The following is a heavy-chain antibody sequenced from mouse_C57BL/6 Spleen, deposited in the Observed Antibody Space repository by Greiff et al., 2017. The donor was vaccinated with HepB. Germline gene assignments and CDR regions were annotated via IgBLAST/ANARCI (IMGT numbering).Heavy chain of an antibody. D-gene: IGHD1-1*01. J-gene: IGHJ4*01. V-gene: IGHV5-6*01. CDR1: GFTFSSYG. CDR2: ISSGGSYT. Sequence: EVKVVESGGDLVKPGGSLKLSCAASGFTFSSYGMSWVRQTPDKRLEWVATISSGGSYTYYPDSVKGRFTISRDNAKNNLYLQMSSLKSEDTAMYYCAGFITTVYAMDYWGQGTSVTVSS. CDR3: AGFITTVYAMDY.